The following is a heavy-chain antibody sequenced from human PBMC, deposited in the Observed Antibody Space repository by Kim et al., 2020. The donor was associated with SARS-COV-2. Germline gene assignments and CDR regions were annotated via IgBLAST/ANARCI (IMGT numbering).Heavy chain of an antibody. J-gene: IGHJ4*02. V-gene: IGHV1-2*02. CDR3: ARGATIFGVADY. Sequence: NHAQKFQGRVTMNRETSISTAYMGLSRLRSDDTAVYYCARGATIFGVADYWGQGTLVTVSS. D-gene: IGHD3-3*01.